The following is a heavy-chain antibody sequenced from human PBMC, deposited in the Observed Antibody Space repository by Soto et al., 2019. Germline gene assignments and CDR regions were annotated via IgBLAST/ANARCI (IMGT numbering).Heavy chain of an antibody. Sequence: GGSLRLSCGVSGFSIGGNPMSWVRQAPGQGLEWVASIHTVGSTYYADSVQGRFTISRDNSKNTLFLQMNSLRVGDTAIYFCARGLNDDSWGQGTLVTAPQ. CDR1: GFSIGGNP. CDR3: ARGLNDDS. V-gene: IGHV3-53*01. D-gene: IGHD1-1*01. CDR2: IHTVGST. J-gene: IGHJ4*02.